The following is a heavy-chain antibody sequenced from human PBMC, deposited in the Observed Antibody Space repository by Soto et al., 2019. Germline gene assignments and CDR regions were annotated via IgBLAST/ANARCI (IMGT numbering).Heavy chain of an antibody. CDR3: VRDRDIYRDMVHADL. CDR1: GFTISGCS. CDR2: ITIRTGNT. Sequence: GGSLRLSCEASGFTISGCSMNWVRQAPGKGLEWLAYITIRTGNTVYADSVRGRFTISADNAENSVFLQMNSLRDEDTAVYFCVRDRDIYRDMVHADLWGQGTRVTVSS. J-gene: IGHJ4*01. V-gene: IGHV3-48*02. D-gene: IGHD5-18*01.